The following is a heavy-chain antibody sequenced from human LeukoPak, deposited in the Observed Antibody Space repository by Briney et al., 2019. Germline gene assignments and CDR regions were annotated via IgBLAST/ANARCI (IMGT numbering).Heavy chain of an antibody. CDR1: GGSISRYY. CDR3: ARGPSYDSSSPGFDS. D-gene: IGHD6-6*01. J-gene: IGHJ4*02. CDR2: IYYSGST. Sequence: SETLSLTCSVSGGSISRYYWSWIRQPARKGLEWIGSIYYSGSTYYNPSLKSRVTISVDTSKNQFSLKLSSVTAADTAVYYCARGPSYDSSSPGFDSWGQGTLVTVSS. V-gene: IGHV4-59*01.